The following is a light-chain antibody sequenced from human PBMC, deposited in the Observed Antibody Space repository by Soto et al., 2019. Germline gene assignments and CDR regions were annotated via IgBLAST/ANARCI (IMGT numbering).Light chain of an antibody. CDR3: TSFAGNLDLGV. Sequence: QSALTQPPSASGSPGQSVTIYCTGTSSDVGGYNYVSWYQQHPGKAPKLMIYDVSKRPSGVPDRFSGSKSGNSASLTVSGLQAEDEADYYCTSFAGNLDLGVFGGGTKLTVL. J-gene: IGLJ3*02. V-gene: IGLV2-8*01. CDR2: DVS. CDR1: SSDVGGYNY.